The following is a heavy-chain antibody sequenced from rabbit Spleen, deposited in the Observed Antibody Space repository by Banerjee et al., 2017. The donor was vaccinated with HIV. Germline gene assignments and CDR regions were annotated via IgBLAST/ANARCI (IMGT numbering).Heavy chain of an antibody. J-gene: IGHJ6*01. CDR1: GFSFSGDYW. Sequence: QEQLEESGGDLVKPEGSLTLTCKASGFSFSGDYWTSWVRQAPGKGLEWVACIWGGRSGYTAYASWAKGRFTISKTSSTTMTLQMTRLTAADTATYFCARDTSSSFSSYGMDLWGPGTLVTVS. V-gene: IGHV1S45*01. CDR2: IWGGRSGYT. D-gene: IGHD1-1*01. CDR3: ARDTSSSFSSYGMDL.